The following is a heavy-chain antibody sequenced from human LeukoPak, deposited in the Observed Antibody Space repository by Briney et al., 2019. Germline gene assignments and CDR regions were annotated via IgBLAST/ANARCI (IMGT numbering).Heavy chain of an antibody. Sequence: GSLRLSCTASGFTFGDYAMSWVRQAPGKGLEWVGFIRSKAYGGTTEYAASVKGRFTISRDDSKSIAYLQMNSLKTEDTAVYYCTTDPHSSSWLWGQGTLVTVSS. J-gene: IGHJ4*02. D-gene: IGHD6-13*01. CDR2: IRSKAYGGTT. CDR3: TTDPHSSSWL. CDR1: GFTFGDYA. V-gene: IGHV3-49*04.